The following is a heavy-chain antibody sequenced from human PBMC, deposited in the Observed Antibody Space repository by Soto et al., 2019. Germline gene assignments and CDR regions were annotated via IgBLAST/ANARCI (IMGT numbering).Heavy chain of an antibody. J-gene: IGHJ4*02. D-gene: IGHD2-8*01. CDR2: ISVGSIYL. CDR1: GFSFSAYN. CDR3: ARSPEVGVRGGY. V-gene: IGHV3-21*01. Sequence: EVQLGESGGGLVKPGGSLKISCTGSGFSFSAYNINWVRQAPGKGLEWVSSISVGSIYLYQPASMKGRFPISRDDAKNSVYLQIYGQRDEYTDVYYCARSPEVGVRGGYWGQGHLVTVSS.